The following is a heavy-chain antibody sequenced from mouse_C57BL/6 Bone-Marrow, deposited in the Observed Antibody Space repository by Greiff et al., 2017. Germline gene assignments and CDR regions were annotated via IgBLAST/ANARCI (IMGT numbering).Heavy chain of an antibody. D-gene: IGHD1-1*02. V-gene: IGHV1-72*01. CDR3: AKVAARNWYFDV. CDR2: IDPNSGGT. J-gene: IGHJ1*03. CDR1: GYTFTSYW. Sequence: QVQLKQPGAELVKPGASVKLSCKASGYTFTSYWMHWVKQRPGRGLEWIGRIDPNSGGTKYNEKFKSKATLTVDKPSSTAYMQLSSLTSADSAVYYCAKVAARNWYFDVWGTGTTVTVSS.